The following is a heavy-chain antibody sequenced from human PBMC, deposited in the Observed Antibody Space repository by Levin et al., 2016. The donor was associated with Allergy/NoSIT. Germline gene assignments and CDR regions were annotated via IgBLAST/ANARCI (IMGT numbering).Heavy chain of an antibody. J-gene: IGHJ3*01. CDR1: NFTFRSFA. Sequence: GESLKISCAASNFTFRSFAMHWVRQAPGKGLEWVALISYDATNKYCADSVKGRFTISRDNSKNTLFLQMNGLRVEDTAVYYCAKVAFNGDPALNAFDLWGQGTMVTVSS. V-gene: IGHV3-30*18. CDR3: AKVAFNGDPALNAFDL. CDR2: ISYDATNK. D-gene: IGHD4-17*01.